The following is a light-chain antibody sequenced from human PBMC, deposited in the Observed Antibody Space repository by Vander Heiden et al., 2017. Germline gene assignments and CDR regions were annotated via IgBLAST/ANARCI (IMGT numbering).Light chain of an antibody. CDR3: QQDDNLPKT. V-gene: IGKV1-33*01. CDR2: DAS. Sequence: MTQSPSSLSASVGDRVTITCQASQDISNYLNWYQQKPGKAPKLLIYDASNLETGVPSRFSGSGSGTDFTFTISSLQPEDIATYYCQQDDNLPKTFGQGTKVEIK. CDR1: QDISNY. J-gene: IGKJ1*01.